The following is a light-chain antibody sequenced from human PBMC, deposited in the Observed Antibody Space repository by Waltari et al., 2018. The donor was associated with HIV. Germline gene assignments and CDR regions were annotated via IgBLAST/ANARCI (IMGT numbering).Light chain of an antibody. CDR3: QQYNNWPPKGLT. Sequence: ERVMTQSPAPLSVSPGERATLSCRASQSVSSNLAWYQQKPGQAPRLLIYGASTRASGIPARFSGSGSGTEFTLTISSLQSEDFAVYYCQQYNNWPPKGLTFGGGTKVEIK. CDR2: GAS. J-gene: IGKJ4*01. CDR1: QSVSSN. V-gene: IGKV3-15*01.